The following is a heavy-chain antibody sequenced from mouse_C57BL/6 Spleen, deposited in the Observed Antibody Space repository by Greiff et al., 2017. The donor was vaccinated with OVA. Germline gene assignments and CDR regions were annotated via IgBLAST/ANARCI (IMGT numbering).Heavy chain of an antibody. CDR3: ARWGYDDAY. V-gene: IGHV1-18*01. J-gene: IGHJ3*01. CDR2: INPNNGGT. Sequence: EVMLVESGPELVKPGASVKIPCKASGYTFTDYNMDWVKQSHGKSLEWIGDINPNNGGTIYNQKFKGKATLTVDKSSSTAYMELRSLTSEDTAVYYCARWGYDDAYWGQGTLVTVSA. CDR1: GYTFTDYN. D-gene: IGHD2-2*01.